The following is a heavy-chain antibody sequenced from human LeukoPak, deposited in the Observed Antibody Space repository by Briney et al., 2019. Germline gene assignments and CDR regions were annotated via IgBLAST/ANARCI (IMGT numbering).Heavy chain of an antibody. CDR2: IYRTGST. Sequence: SETLYLTCTVSGYSISTGYYWGWIRPPPGKGLQWIGSIYRTGSTYYNPSLKSRVTISVDTSRNQFSLKLNSVTAADTAVYYCAKDNEVDTAMETWGQGTLVTVSS. CDR3: AKDNEVDTAMET. D-gene: IGHD5-18*01. V-gene: IGHV4-38-2*02. CDR1: GYSISTGYY. J-gene: IGHJ5*02.